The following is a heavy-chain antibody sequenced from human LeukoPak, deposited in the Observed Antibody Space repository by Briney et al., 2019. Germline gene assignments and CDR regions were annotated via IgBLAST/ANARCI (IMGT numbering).Heavy chain of an antibody. D-gene: IGHD3-3*01. Sequence: SETLSLTCAVYGGSFSGYYWSWIRQPPGKGLEWSGEINHSGSTNYNPSLKSRVTISVDTSKNQFSLKLSSVTAADTAVYYCARGLKVGYDFWSGNYYYGMDVWGQGTTVTVSS. CDR1: GGSFSGYY. CDR3: ARGLKVGYDFWSGNYYYGMDV. V-gene: IGHV4-34*01. CDR2: INHSGST. J-gene: IGHJ6*02.